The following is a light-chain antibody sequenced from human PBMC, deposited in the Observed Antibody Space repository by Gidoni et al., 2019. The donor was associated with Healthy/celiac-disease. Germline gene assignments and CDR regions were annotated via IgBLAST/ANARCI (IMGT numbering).Light chain of an antibody. V-gene: IGKV4-1*01. J-gene: IGKJ1*01. CDR1: QSALYSSNNKNY. CDR2: WAS. CDR3: QQYYSTPWT. Sequence: DIVMTQSPDSLAVSLGARATINCKSSQSALYSSNNKNYLAWYQQKPGQPPRLLIYWASTRESGVPDRFSGSGSGTDFTLTISSLQAEDVAVYYCQQYYSTPWTFGQGTKVEIK.